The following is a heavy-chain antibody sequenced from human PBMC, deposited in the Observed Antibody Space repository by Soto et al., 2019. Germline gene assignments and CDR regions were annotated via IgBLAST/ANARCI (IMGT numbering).Heavy chain of an antibody. Sequence: ASVKVSCKAFGYIFTSYVIAWVRQAPGQGLEWMGWISTYNDDTNYAQTLQGRVTMTTDTSTSTASMELRSLTSADTAVYYCVRGYSGSYNFDYWGQGTLVTVSS. D-gene: IGHD1-26*01. V-gene: IGHV1-18*04. CDR3: VRGYSGSYNFDY. CDR2: ISTYNDDT. CDR1: GYIFTSYV. J-gene: IGHJ4*02.